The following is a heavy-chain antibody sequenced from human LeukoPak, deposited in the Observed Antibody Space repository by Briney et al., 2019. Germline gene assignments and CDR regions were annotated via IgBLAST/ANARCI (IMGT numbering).Heavy chain of an antibody. D-gene: IGHD3-22*01. Sequence: SETLSLTCTVSGGSISSYYWSWIRQPPGKGLEWIGEINHSGSTNYNPSLKSRVTISVDTSKNQFSLKLSSVTAADTAVYYCARGANYYDSSGYTYWGQGTLVTASS. CDR2: INHSGST. V-gene: IGHV4-34*01. J-gene: IGHJ4*02. CDR3: ARGANYYDSSGYTY. CDR1: GGSISSYY.